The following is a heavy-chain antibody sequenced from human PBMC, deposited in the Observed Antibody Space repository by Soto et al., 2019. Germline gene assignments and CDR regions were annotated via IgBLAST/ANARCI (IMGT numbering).Heavy chain of an antibody. V-gene: IGHV3-30*18. CDR3: AKDRTTGTQGLFYGLDV. CDR2: ISFDGSDK. J-gene: IGHJ6*01. Sequence: QMQLMESGGGVVQPGRSLRLSCVASGFTFNRYGMHWVRQAPGKGLEWVALISFDGSDKFYLDSVKGRFTLSRDNSKNTMFLQMNNLRSEDTALYYCAKDRTTGTQGLFYGLDVWGQGTTVTVSS. D-gene: IGHD4-4*01. CDR1: GFTFNRYG.